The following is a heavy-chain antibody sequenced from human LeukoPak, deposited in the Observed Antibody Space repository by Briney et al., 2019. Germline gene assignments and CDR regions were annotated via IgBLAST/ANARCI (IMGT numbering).Heavy chain of an antibody. CDR2: ISGSGYST. CDR3: AKGRDGYNPSGGY. J-gene: IGHJ4*02. Sequence: PGGSLRLSCAASGFTFSSYEMNWVRQAPGKGLEWVSVISGSGYSTYYADSVKGRFTISRDNSKNTLYLQMNSLRAEDTAVYYCAKGRDGYNPSGGYWGQGTLVTVSS. D-gene: IGHD5-24*01. V-gene: IGHV3-23*01. CDR1: GFTFSSYE.